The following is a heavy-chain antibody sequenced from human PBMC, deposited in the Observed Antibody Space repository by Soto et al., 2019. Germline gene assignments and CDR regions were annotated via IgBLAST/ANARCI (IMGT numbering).Heavy chain of an antibody. Sequence: QVQLQESGPGLVKPSETLSLTCTVSGGSITHYYCSWFRQPPGKGLEWIGYINYDGYSAYNLSLKRRVTLSTDASKTQFSLMLESVTATDTAVYYCARHGFGPLHGLVDVWGPGTTVIVSS. V-gene: IGHV4-59*08. CDR3: ARHGFGPLHGLVDV. D-gene: IGHD3-10*01. CDR2: INYDGYS. CDR1: GGSITHYY. J-gene: IGHJ6*02.